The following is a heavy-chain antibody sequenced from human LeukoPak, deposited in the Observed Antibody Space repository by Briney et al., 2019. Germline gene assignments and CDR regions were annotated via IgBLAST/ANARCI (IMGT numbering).Heavy chain of an antibody. CDR2: INPNSGDT. CDR3: AKFLLRGFDY. J-gene: IGHJ4*02. CDR1: GYTFTGYY. Sequence: GASVKVSCKASGYTFTGYYMHWVRQAAGQGLEWMGWINPNSGDTNYAQKCQGRVTMTRDTSISTAYMELSRLTSDDTAVYSCAKFLLRGFDYSGQGTLVTVSS. V-gene: IGHV1-2*02. D-gene: IGHD3-16*01.